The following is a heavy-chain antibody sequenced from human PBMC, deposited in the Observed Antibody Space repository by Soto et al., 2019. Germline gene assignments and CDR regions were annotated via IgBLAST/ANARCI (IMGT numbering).Heavy chain of an antibody. CDR1: GDSVSSNSAA. D-gene: IGHD3-22*01. CDR3: ARDYDYYDSSGYYYDYYYGMDV. CDR2: TYYRSKWYN. V-gene: IGHV6-1*01. J-gene: IGHJ6*02. Sequence: QVQLQQSGPGLVKPSQTLSLTCAISGDSVSSNSAAWNWIRQSPSRGLEWLGRTYYRSKWYNDYAVSEKSPITTNPDTSKNQFSLQLNAVTPEDTAVYYCARDYDYYDSSGYYYDYYYGMDVWGQGTTVTVSS.